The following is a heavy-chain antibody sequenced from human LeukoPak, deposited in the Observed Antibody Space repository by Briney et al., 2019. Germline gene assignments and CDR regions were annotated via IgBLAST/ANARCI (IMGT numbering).Heavy chain of an antibody. CDR3: ARGEYNYGYGNLDS. CDR1: GGSISSYY. V-gene: IGHV4-59*01. CDR2: IYYSGST. J-gene: IGHJ4*02. D-gene: IGHD5-18*01. Sequence: PSETLLLTCTVSGGSISSYYWSWIRQPPGKGLEWIGYIYYSGSTNYNPSLKSRVSISMDTSKNQFSLRLSSVTAADTAVYYCARGEYNYGYGNLDSWGQGTLVTVSS.